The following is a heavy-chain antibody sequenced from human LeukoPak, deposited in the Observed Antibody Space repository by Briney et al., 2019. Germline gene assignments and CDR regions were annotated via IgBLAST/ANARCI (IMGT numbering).Heavy chain of an antibody. D-gene: IGHD6-6*01. CDR1: GFTFSSYS. Sequence: GGSLRLSCAASGFTFSSYSMNWVRQAPGKGLEWVSYISTSSSTIYYADSVKGRFTISRDNAKNSLYLQMNSLRAEDTAVYYCARRSAARQGDYWGQGTLVTVSS. CDR3: ARRSAARQGDY. CDR2: ISTSSSTI. V-gene: IGHV3-48*01. J-gene: IGHJ4*02.